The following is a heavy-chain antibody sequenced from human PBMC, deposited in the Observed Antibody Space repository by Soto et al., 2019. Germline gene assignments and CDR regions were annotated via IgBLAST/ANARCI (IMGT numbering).Heavy chain of an antibody. V-gene: IGHV3-23*01. CDR1: GFTFSSSYD. D-gene: IGHD1-1*01. CDR3: AKGIGTSNFYFGMDV. J-gene: IGHJ6*02. Sequence: GGSLRLSCAASGFTFSSSYDVSWVRQAPGKGLEWVSTISGRGRTTYYADAVKGRFTFSRDISKNTLYLQINSLRAEDTAVYYCAKGIGTSNFYFGMDVWGPGTTVTVSS. CDR2: ISGRGRTT.